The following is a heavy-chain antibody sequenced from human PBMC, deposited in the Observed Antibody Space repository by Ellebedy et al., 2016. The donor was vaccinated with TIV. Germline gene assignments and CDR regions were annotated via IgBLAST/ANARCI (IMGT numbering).Heavy chain of an antibody. D-gene: IGHD3-3*01. J-gene: IGHJ3*02. CDR1: GYSFTSYW. CDR3: ARITIFGVVAGEAFDI. V-gene: IGHV5-51*01. CDR2: IYPGDSDT. Sequence: GESLKISXKGSGYSFTSYWIGWVRQMPGKGLEWMGIIYPGDSDTRYSPSFQGQVTISADKSISTAYLQWSSLKASDTAMYYCARITIFGVVAGEAFDIWGQGTMVTVSS.